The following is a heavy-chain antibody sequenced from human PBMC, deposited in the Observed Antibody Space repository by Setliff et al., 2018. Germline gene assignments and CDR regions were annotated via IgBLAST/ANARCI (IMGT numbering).Heavy chain of an antibody. CDR3: ARYGTEYGDYEIPGDV. D-gene: IGHD4-17*01. Sequence: SETLSLTCSVSGASITSYYWSWIRQPAGKGLEWIGHLHSSGGTKYNPSLESRVSISVDTSKKQLYLKLTSVTAADTAVYYCARYGTEYGDYEIPGDVWGKGTTVTVS. V-gene: IGHV4-4*07. CDR1: GASITSYY. J-gene: IGHJ6*03. CDR2: LHSSGGT.